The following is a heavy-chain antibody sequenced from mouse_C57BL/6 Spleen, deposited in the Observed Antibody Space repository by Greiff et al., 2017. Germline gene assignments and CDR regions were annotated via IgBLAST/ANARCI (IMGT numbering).Heavy chain of an antibody. J-gene: IGHJ4*01. V-gene: IGHV1-26*01. Sequence: EVQLQQSGPELVKPGASVKISCKASGYTFTDYYMNWVKQSHGKSLEWIGDINPNNGGTSYNQKFKGKATLTVDKSSSTAYMGRRSLTSEDSAVYYCARWELRYYYAMDYWGQGTSVTVSS. D-gene: IGHD1-1*02. CDR2: INPNNGGT. CDR1: GYTFTDYY. CDR3: ARWELRYYYAMDY.